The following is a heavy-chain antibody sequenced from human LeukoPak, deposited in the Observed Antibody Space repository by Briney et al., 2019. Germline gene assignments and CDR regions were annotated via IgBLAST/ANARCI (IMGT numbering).Heavy chain of an antibody. CDR3: ARGYYDPHDY. D-gene: IGHD3-22*01. CDR1: GYSISSGYY. J-gene: IGHJ4*02. Sequence: PSETLSLTCAVSGYSISSGYYWGWIRQPPGKGLEWIGSIYHSGSTYYNPSLKSRVTVSVDTSKNQFSLKLSSVTAADTAVYYCARGYYDPHDYWGQGTLVTVSS. CDR2: IYHSGST. V-gene: IGHV4-38-2*01.